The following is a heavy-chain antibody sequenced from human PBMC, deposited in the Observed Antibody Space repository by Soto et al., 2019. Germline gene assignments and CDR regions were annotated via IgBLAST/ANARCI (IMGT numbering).Heavy chain of an antibody. CDR2: SYYSGST. CDR3: ASLAGSFDAFDI. Sequence: QVQLQESGPGLVKPSETLSLTCTVSGCSISSYYWSWIRQPPGKGLEWIGYSYYSGSTNYNPSLRSRVTISVDTSKNQFSLKLSSVTAADTAVYYCASLAGSFDAFDIWGQGTMVTVSS. CDR1: GCSISSYY. D-gene: IGHD3-10*01. V-gene: IGHV4-59*08. J-gene: IGHJ3*02.